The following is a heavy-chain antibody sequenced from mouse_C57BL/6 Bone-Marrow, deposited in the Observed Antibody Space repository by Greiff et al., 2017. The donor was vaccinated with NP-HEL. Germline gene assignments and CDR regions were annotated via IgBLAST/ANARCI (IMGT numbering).Heavy chain of an antibody. V-gene: IGHV1-69*01. J-gene: IGHJ1*01. Sequence: QVQLQQPGAELVMPGASVKLSCKASGYTFTSYWMHWVKQRPGQGLEWIGAIDPSDSYTNYNQKFKGKSTLTVDKSSSTAYMQLSSLTSEYSAISYCASRGGSSSHWYFDVWGPGTTVTVSS. CDR2: IDPSDSYT. CDR1: GYTFTSYW. D-gene: IGHD1-1*01. CDR3: ASRGGSSSHWYFDV.